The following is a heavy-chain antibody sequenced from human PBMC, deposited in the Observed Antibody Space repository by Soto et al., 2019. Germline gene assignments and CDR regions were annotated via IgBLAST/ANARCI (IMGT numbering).Heavy chain of an antibody. D-gene: IGHD6-19*01. V-gene: IGHV1-3*01. CDR3: ARVQWLVGDWYFDL. CDR2: INAGNGNA. CDR1: GYTFTSYA. Sequence: ASVKVSCKASGYTFTSYAMHWVRQAPGQRLEWMGWINAGNGNAKYSQKFQGRVTITRDTSASTAYMELSSLRSEDTAVYYCARVQWLVGDWYFDLWGRGTLVTVS. J-gene: IGHJ2*01.